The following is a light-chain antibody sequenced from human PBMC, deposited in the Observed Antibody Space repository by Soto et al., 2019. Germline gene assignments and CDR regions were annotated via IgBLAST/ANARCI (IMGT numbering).Light chain of an antibody. J-gene: IGKJ4*01. Sequence: EIVMTQSPATLSVSPGERATLSCRASQSISSNLAWYQQKPGQPPRLLISGASARATDIPARFGGSGSGTEFSLTISSLQSEDFAIYYCQQYYNCPLTFGGGTKVEIK. CDR3: QQYYNCPLT. CDR1: QSISSN. V-gene: IGKV3-15*01. CDR2: GAS.